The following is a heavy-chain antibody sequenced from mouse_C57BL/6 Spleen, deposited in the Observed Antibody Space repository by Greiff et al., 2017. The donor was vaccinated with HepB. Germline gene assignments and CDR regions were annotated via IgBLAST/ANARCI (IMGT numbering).Heavy chain of an antibody. V-gene: IGHV3-6*01. D-gene: IGHD1-1*01. J-gene: IGHJ3*01. CDR1: GYSITSGYY. Sequence: EVKLQESGPGLVKPSQSLSLTCSVTGYSITSGYYWNWIRQFPGNKLEWMGYISYDGSNNYNPSLKNRISITRDTSKNQFFLKLNSVTTEDTATYYCVYDYYGAYWGQGTLVTVSA. CDR2: ISYDGSN. CDR3: VYDYYGAY.